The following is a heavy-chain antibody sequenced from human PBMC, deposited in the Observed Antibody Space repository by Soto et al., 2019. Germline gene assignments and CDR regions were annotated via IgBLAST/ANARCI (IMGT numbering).Heavy chain of an antibody. D-gene: IGHD3-22*01. CDR2: IYYSGST. J-gene: IGHJ4*02. CDR1: GGSIRSGGYY. CDR3: ARVGYDSSGYWSGLDY. Sequence: PSETLSLTCTVSGGSIRSGGYYWSWIRQHPGKGLEWIGYIYYSGSTYYDPSLKSRVTISVDTSKNQFSLKLSSVTAADTAVYYGARVGYDSSGYWSGLDYWGQGTLVTVSS. V-gene: IGHV4-31*03.